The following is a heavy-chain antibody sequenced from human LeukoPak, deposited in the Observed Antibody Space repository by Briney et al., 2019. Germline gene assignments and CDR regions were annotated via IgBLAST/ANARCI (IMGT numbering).Heavy chain of an antibody. CDR2: FDPEDGET. J-gene: IGHJ6*02. CDR1: GYTLTELS. CDR3: ATKAEVYYYYGMDV. Sequence: ASVKVSCKVSGYTLTELSMHWVRQAPGKGLEWMGGFDPEDGETIYAQKFQGRVTMTEDTSTDTAYMELSSLRSEDTAVYYCATKAEVYYYYGMDVWGQGTTVTVSS. V-gene: IGHV1-24*01.